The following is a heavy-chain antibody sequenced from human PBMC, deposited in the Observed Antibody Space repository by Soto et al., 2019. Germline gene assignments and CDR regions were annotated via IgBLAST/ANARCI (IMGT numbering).Heavy chain of an antibody. CDR1: GGSISSGDYY. CDR3: AREFLAAKPGIAAAGTREVWFDP. CDR2: IYYSGST. V-gene: IGHV4-30-4*01. J-gene: IGHJ5*02. Sequence: SETLSLTCTVSGGSISSGDYYWSWIRQPPGKGLEWIGYIYYSGSTYYNPSLKSRVTISVDTSKNQFSLKLRSVTAADTAVYYCAREFLAAKPGIAAAGTREVWFDPWGQGTPVTVSS. D-gene: IGHD6-13*01.